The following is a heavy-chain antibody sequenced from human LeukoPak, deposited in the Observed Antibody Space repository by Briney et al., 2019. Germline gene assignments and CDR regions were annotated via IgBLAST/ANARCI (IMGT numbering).Heavy chain of an antibody. CDR1: GYTFTNYA. CDR2: INAGNTNR. CDR3: ATTQREEDYYYYALDV. V-gene: IGHV1-3*01. D-gene: IGHD1-26*01. Sequence: ASVKVSCKTSGYTFTNYAIHWVRQAPGQRLEWMGWINAGNTNRKYSQNFQGRVTITRDTSASTAYMELTSLRSEDTAVYYCATTQREEDYYYYALDVWGQGTTVTVSS. J-gene: IGHJ6*02.